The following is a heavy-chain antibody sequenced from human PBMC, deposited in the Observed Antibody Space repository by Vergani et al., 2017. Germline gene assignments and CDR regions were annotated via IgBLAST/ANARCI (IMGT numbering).Heavy chain of an antibody. Sequence: QVQLEESGPGLVKPSETLSPPCTVPGGSFNTYYWSWIRQSPGKGLEWIGYIYSTGSTNYNPSLNSRVAMSVDTSKNQFSLELRSVTEADTTVYFCARVMYRDEASTGYRLEGMDIWGQGTTVTISS. CDR3: ARVMYRDEASTGYRLEGMDI. CDR1: GGSFNTYY. D-gene: IGHD3-9*01. J-gene: IGHJ6*02. CDR2: IYSTGST. V-gene: IGHV4-59*13.